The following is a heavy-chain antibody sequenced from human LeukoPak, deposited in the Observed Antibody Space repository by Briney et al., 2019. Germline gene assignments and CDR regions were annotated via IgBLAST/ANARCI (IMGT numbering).Heavy chain of an antibody. CDR1: GYTFTSYA. V-gene: IGHV1-3*01. Sequence: RASVKVSCKASGYTFTSYAMHWVRQAPGQRLEWMGWINAGNGNTKYSQKFQGRVTITRDTSASTAYMELSSLRSEDTAVYYCARAPKPDKLRYFDWLSVWGQGTLVTVSS. J-gene: IGHJ4*02. D-gene: IGHD3-9*01. CDR2: INAGNGNT. CDR3: ARAPKPDKLRYFDWLSV.